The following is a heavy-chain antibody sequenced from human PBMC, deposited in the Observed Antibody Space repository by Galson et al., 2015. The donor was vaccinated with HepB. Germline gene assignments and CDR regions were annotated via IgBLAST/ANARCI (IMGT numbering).Heavy chain of an antibody. J-gene: IGHJ4*02. CDR2: INGSSYT. CDR3: ARGDDYGDFYFDY. D-gene: IGHD4-17*01. Sequence: SLRLSCAASGFTFSDYYMTWIRQAPGKGLEWISYINGSSYTNYADSVKGRFTISRDNAKNSLYLQMNSLRAEDTAVYYCARGDDYGDFYFDYWGQGPRSPSPQ. CDR1: GFTFSDYY. V-gene: IGHV3-11*05.